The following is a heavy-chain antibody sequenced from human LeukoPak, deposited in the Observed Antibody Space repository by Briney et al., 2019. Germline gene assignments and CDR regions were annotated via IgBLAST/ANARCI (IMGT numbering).Heavy chain of an antibody. V-gene: IGHV4-38-2*02. CDR2: IYHTGST. Sequence: PSETLSLTCTVSGYSITSGYYWGWIRQPPGKGLEWIGSIYHTGSTYYNPSLKSRVTISVDTSKNQFSLKLSSVIAADTAVYYYARHPPGGAGFDCWGQGALVTVSS. J-gene: IGHJ4*02. CDR1: GYSITSGYY. CDR3: ARHPPGGAGFDC. D-gene: IGHD3-16*01.